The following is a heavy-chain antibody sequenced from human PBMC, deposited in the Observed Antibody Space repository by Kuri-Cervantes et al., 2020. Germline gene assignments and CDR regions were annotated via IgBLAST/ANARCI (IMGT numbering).Heavy chain of an antibody. CDR1: GYNFSHYW. Sequence: GESLKISCKGSGYNFSHYWIGWVRQTPGKGLEWMGIISPGDSDTRYSPSFQGQVTISADKSINTAYLQWSSLKASDTAMYYCAKVTYTNYGFDPWGQGTLVTVSS. V-gene: IGHV5-51*01. D-gene: IGHD4-11*01. CDR3: AKVTYTNYGFDP. CDR2: ISPGDSDT. J-gene: IGHJ5*02.